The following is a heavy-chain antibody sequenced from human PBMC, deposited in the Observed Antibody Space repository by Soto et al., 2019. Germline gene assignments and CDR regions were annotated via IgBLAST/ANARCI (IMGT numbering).Heavy chain of an antibody. Sequence: ASVKVSCKASGYTFTGYYMHWVRQAPGQGLEWMGWINPNSGGTNYAQKFQGWVTMTRDTSISTAYMELSRLRSDDTAVYYCARGTDSSSWEHDYWGQGTLVTVSS. V-gene: IGHV1-2*04. J-gene: IGHJ4*02. CDR1: GYTFTGYY. CDR3: ARGTDSSSWEHDY. D-gene: IGHD6-13*01. CDR2: INPNSGGT.